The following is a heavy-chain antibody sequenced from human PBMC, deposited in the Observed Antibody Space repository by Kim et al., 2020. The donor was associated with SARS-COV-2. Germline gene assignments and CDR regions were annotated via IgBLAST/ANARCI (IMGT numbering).Heavy chain of an antibody. Sequence: GGSLRLSCAASGFTFSDHYMDWVRQAPGKGLEWVGRTRNKANSYTTEYAASVKGRFTISRDDSKNSLYLQMNSLKTEDTAVYYCARGGLTYYDYVWGSYRSPYYYYGMDVWGQGTTVTVSS. V-gene: IGHV3-72*01. CDR3: ARGGLTYYDYVWGSYRSPYYYYGMDV. D-gene: IGHD3-16*02. J-gene: IGHJ6*02. CDR2: TRNKANSYTT. CDR1: GFTFSDHY.